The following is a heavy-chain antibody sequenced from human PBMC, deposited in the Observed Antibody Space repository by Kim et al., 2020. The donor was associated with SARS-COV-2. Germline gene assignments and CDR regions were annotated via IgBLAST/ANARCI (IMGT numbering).Heavy chain of an antibody. Sequence: GGSLRLSCAASGFTFSSYWMSWVRQAPGKGLEWVANIKQDGSEKYYVDSVKGRFTISRDNAKNSLYLQMNSLRAEDTAVYYCATERVYYDSSGYYKGYYYYGMDVWGQGTTVTVSS. CDR1: GFTFSSYW. CDR3: ATERVYYDSSGYYKGYYYYGMDV. J-gene: IGHJ6*02. CDR2: IKQDGSEK. D-gene: IGHD3-22*01. V-gene: IGHV3-7*01.